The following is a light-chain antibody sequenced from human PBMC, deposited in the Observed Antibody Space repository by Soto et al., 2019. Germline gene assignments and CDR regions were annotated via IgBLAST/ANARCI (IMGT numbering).Light chain of an antibody. CDR2: EGI. J-gene: IGLJ1*01. CDR3: YSYANSSYV. Sequence: QSALTQPASVSGSPGQSITISCTGTSSDVGGYNLVSWYQQHPGKAPKLMIYEGIKRPSGVSNRFSGSKSGNTASLTISGIQDEDEADYYCYSYANSSYVFGTGTKLTVL. V-gene: IGLV2-23*01. CDR1: SSDVGGYNL.